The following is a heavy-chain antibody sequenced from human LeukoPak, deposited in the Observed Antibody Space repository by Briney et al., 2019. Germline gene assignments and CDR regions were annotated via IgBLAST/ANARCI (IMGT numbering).Heavy chain of an antibody. V-gene: IGHV4-39*01. D-gene: IGHD6-25*01. Sequence: SETLSFTCTVSGGSISSTIYYWGWIRQPPGKGLEWIGSIYYSGSTYYNPSLKSRVTISVDTSKTQFSLRLSSVTAADTAVYYCARHGIGAGLYYYGMDVWGQGTTVTVSS. CDR2: IYYSGST. J-gene: IGHJ6*02. CDR1: GGSISSTIYY. CDR3: ARHGIGAGLYYYGMDV.